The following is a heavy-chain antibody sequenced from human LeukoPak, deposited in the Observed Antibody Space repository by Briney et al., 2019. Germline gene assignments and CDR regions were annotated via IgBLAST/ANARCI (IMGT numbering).Heavy chain of an antibody. D-gene: IGHD6-6*01. Sequence: PSETLSLTCTVSGGSISSYYWSWIRQPPGKGLEWIGYIYYSGSTNYNPSLKGRVTISVDTSKNQFSLKLSSVTAADTAVYYCARGTLYSSSSLRRNDYYGMDVWGQGTTVTVSS. V-gene: IGHV4-59*01. CDR3: ARGTLYSSSSLRRNDYYGMDV. J-gene: IGHJ6*02. CDR1: GGSISSYY. CDR2: IYYSGST.